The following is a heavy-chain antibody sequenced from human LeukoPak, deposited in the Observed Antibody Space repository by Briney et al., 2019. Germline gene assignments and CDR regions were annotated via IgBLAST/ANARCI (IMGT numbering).Heavy chain of an antibody. CDR3: AGDTTDSWFDP. V-gene: IGHV1-69*13. CDR2: IIPFYGTD. D-gene: IGHD1-1*01. J-gene: IGHJ5*02. Sequence: SSVKVSCKASGWTFRSYAISWVRQPAGRGLEWMGGIIPFYGTDNYAHKSQGRVTLTGEQSTSTAYMEWSSLRSEDTSVYYCAGDTTDSWFDPWGQGTLVTAPS. CDR1: GWTFRSYA.